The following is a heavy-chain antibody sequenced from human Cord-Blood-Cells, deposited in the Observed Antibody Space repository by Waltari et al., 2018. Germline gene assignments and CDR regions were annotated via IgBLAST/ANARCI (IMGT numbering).Heavy chain of an antibody. CDR1: GFTFSSYW. CDR2: IKSDGSST. CDR3: ARVLWGSGSYYFDY. D-gene: IGHD3-10*01. Sequence: EVQLVESGGGLVQPGGSLGLPCAASGFTFSSYWMHWVRQAPGKGLVWVSRIKSDGSSTSYSDSVKGRFTISRDNAKNTLYLQMNSLRAEDTAVYYCARVLWGSGSYYFDYWGQGTLVTVSS. V-gene: IGHV3-74*01. J-gene: IGHJ4*02.